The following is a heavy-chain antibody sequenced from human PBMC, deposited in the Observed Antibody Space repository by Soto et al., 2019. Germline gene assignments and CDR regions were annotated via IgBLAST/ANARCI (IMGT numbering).Heavy chain of an antibody. CDR2: IYYSGST. CDR3: ARETGKRYDY. V-gene: IGHV4-61*01. Sequence: QVQLQESGPGLVKPSESLSLTCTVSGASVSSDSYYWSWIRQPPGKGLEWIGYIYYSGSTDYNPSLKIRATISVDTSKNQFSLRLSSVTAADTAVYYCARETGKRYDYWGQGTLVTVSS. J-gene: IGHJ4*02. CDR1: GASVSSDSYY. D-gene: IGHD1-1*01.